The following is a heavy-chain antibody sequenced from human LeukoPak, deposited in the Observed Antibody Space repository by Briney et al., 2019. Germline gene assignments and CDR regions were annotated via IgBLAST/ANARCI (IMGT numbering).Heavy chain of an antibody. CDR3: ARDAGGYSYGYSIYYYYYYMDV. J-gene: IGHJ6*03. CDR2: ITTSRSYI. CDR1: GFTFSRYS. Sequence: GGSLRLSCAASGFTFSRYSMNWVRQAPGKGLEWVSSITTSRSYIYYADSVKGRFTISRDNAKNSLFLQMNSLRAEDTAVYCCARDAGGYSYGYSIYYYYYYMDVWGKGTTVTVSS. D-gene: IGHD5-18*01. V-gene: IGHV3-21*01.